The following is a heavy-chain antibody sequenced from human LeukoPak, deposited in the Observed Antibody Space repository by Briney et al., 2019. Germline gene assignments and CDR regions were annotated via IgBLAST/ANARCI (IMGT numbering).Heavy chain of an antibody. CDR1: GFTFSSYA. V-gene: IGHV3-30-3*01. CDR2: ISYDGSNK. J-gene: IGHJ3*02. CDR3: ASRGYKAATAFDI. Sequence: GRSLRLSCAASGFTFSSYAMHWVRQAPGKGLEWVAVISYDGSNKYYADSVKGRFTISRDNSKNTLYLQMNSLRAEDTAVYYCASRGYKAATAFDIWGQGTMVTVSS. D-gene: IGHD2-15*01.